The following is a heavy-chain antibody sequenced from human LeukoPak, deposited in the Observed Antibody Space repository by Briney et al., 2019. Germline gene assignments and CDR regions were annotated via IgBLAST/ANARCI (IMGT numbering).Heavy chain of an antibody. CDR3: ARGGLVEYSNYRYYYYYYGMDV. Sequence: SETLSLTCTVSGGSISSYYWSWIRQPAGKELEGIGRIYTSGSTNYNPSFKSRVTMSVDTTKNQFSLKLSSVSAADTAVYYCARGGLVEYSNYRYYYYYYGMDVWGQGTTVTVSS. CDR1: GGSISSYY. CDR2: IYTSGST. D-gene: IGHD4-11*01. J-gene: IGHJ6*02. V-gene: IGHV4-4*07.